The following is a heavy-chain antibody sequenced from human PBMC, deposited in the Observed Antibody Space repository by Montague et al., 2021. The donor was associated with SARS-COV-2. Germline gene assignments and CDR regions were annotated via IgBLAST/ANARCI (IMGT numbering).Heavy chain of an antibody. D-gene: IGHD1-20*01. V-gene: IGHV3-23*01. J-gene: IGHJ4*02. CDR3: AKDPRSGITGNAGFDY. CDR2: ISNSGGST. Sequence: SLRLSCAASGFTFTSYAMSWVRQAPGKGLEWVPTISNSGGSTYYADSVKGRFTISRDNSKNTLYLQMNSLRAEDTAVYYCAKDPRSGITGNAGFDYWGQGTLVTVSS. CDR1: GFTFTSYA.